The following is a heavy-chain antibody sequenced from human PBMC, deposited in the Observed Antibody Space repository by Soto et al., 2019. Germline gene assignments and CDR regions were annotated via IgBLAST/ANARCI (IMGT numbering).Heavy chain of an antibody. V-gene: IGHV3-21*02. D-gene: IGHD5-18*01. CDR1: RFTFGSYT. CDR3: ARRSGYAYGSLDP. J-gene: IGHJ5*02. CDR2: ISSASTYI. Sequence: EVQLVESGGGLVKPGGSLRLSWATSRFTFGSYTMNGVRQAPGKGLEWVSCISSASTYIYYADSVQGRFTISRDNSEKSLYLHMNSLRAEGTAVYYCARRSGYAYGSLDPWGQAVLVTVSS.